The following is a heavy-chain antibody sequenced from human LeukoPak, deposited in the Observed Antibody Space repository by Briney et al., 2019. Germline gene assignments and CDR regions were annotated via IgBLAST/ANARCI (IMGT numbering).Heavy chain of an antibody. Sequence: PSDTLSLTCSVSGGSVNSYYWSWIRQPPGKGLEWIGYIYTTGRTNYNPSLKSRVTISVDTSKNQFSLKLSSVTAADTAVYYCAKILGSGVWYGFDIWGQGTMVTVSS. CDR3: AKILGSGVWYGFDI. CDR2: IYTTGRT. V-gene: IGHV4-4*09. CDR1: GGSVNSYY. D-gene: IGHD7-27*01. J-gene: IGHJ3*02.